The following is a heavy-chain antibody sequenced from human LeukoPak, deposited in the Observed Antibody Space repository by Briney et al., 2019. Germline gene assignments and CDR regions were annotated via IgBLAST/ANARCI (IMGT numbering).Heavy chain of an antibody. V-gene: IGHV1-18*01. J-gene: IGHJ2*01. D-gene: IGHD2-15*01. CDR3: ARVALGSWYFDL. Sequence: ASVKVSCKASGYTFTTYGFSWVRQAPGQGLEWMGWISPYNGNTNYAQNLQGRVTMATDTSTSTAYMELRSLRSDDTAVYHCARVALGSWYFDLWGRGTLVTASS. CDR1: GYTFTTYG. CDR2: ISPYNGNT.